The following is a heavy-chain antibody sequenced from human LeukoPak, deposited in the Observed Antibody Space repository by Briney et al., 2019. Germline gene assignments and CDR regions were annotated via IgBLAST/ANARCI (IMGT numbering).Heavy chain of an antibody. CDR3: ASGQYGDIDY. CDR1: GFTFSSYE. J-gene: IGHJ4*02. V-gene: IGHV3-48*03. CDR2: ISSSGSTI. Sequence: GGSLRLSCAASGFTFSSYEMNWVRQAPGKGLEWISYISSSGSTIYYADSVKGRFTISRDNAKNSLYLQMNSLRAEDTAVYYCASGQYGDIDYWGQGTLVTVSS. D-gene: IGHD2-21*02.